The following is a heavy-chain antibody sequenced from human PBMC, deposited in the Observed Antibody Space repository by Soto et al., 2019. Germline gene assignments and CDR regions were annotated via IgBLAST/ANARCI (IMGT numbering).Heavy chain of an antibody. D-gene: IGHD2-15*01. CDR3: ARVRQPIRQCNGGNCYSNFDY. CDR1: GYSFTGYF. J-gene: IGHJ4*02. V-gene: IGHV1-2*02. CDR2: INPNSGGR. Sequence: QVQLVQSGAEVKKPGASVKVSCKVSGYSFTGYFMHWVRQAPGQGLEWMGWINPNSGGRNFAQKFQGRVTLTRDTSITTAYLELGGLTSDDTAFYYCARVRQPIRQCNGGNCYSNFDYLGQGTLVTVSS.